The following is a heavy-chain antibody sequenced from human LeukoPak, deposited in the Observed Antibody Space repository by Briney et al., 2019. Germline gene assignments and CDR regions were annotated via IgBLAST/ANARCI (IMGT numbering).Heavy chain of an antibody. J-gene: IGHJ4*02. Sequence: GESLKISCKGSGYSFTSYWIGWVRQMPGKGLEWMGIIHPDYSDTRYSPSFQGQVTMSVDKSITTAYLQWSSLKASDTAIYYCAKSLSGTYIPPVFDSWGQGTLVTVSS. V-gene: IGHV5-51*01. CDR3: AKSLSGTYIPPVFDS. CDR2: IHPDYSDT. CDR1: GYSFTSYW. D-gene: IGHD3-3*01.